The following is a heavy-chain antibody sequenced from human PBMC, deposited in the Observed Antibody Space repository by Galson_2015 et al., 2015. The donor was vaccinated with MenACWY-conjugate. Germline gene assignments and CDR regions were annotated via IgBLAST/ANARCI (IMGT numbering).Heavy chain of an antibody. V-gene: IGHV3-48*02. J-gene: IGHJ4*02. D-gene: IGHD5-18*01. CDR2: ISSSSSTI. CDR1: GFTFSTYS. CDR3: ARVPGCGYGYYDC. Sequence: SLRLSCAASGFTFSTYSMNWVRQAPGKGLEWVSYISSSSSTIYYADSVKGRFTISRDNAKNSLYLQMNILRDEDTAVYYCARVPGCGYGYYDCWGQGTLVTVSS.